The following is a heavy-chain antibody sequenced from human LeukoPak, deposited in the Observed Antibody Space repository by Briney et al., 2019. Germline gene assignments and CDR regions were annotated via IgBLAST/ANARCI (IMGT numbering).Heavy chain of an antibody. CDR3: ATGSVAVAGTRLDY. J-gene: IGHJ4*02. V-gene: IGHV3-53*01. CDR2: IYSGGST. D-gene: IGHD6-19*01. CDR1: GFTVSSNY. Sequence: GGSLRLSCAASGFTVSSNYMSWVRQAPGKGLEWVSVIYSGGSTYYADSVKGRFTISRDNSKNTLYLQMNSLRAEDTAVYYCATGSVAVAGTRLDYWGQGTLVTVSS.